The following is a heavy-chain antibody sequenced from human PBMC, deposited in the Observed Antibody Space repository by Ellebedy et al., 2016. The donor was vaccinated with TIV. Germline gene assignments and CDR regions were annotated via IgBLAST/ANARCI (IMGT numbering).Heavy chain of an antibody. CDR3: ASWDFDY. CDR2: IWYDGSIK. CDR1: GLTFSRYG. V-gene: IGHV3-33*01. J-gene: IGHJ4*02. Sequence: PGGSLRLSCAASGLTFSRYGMHWIRQAPDKGLEWVAVIWYDGSIKYLADSVKGRFTISRDNFNDTLYLQMNSLRAEDTAVYWCASWDFDYWGQGNLVTVSS. D-gene: IGHD7-27*01.